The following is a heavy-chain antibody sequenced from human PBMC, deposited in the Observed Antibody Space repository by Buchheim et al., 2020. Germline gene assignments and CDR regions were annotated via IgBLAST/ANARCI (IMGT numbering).Heavy chain of an antibody. CDR3: TRDSSIDVAFVY. Sequence: VQLQESGPGLVEASETLSLTCTVSGDSVSPYYWNWVRQSPGKGLEWIGNIFYGGSTTYNPSLKSRVTMSVDTSKKQFPLKLMSVTAADTAVYYCTRDSSIDVAFVYWGRGTL. CDR1: GDSVSPYY. D-gene: IGHD2-2*01. V-gene: IGHV4-59*02. CDR2: IFYGGST. J-gene: IGHJ4*01.